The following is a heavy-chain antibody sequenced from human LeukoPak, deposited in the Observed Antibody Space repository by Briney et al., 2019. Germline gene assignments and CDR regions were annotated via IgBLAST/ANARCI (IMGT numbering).Heavy chain of an antibody. Sequence: PGGSLRLSCAASGFTFSSYAMSWVRQAPGKGLEWVSAISGSGGSTYYADSVKGRFTISRDNSKNTLYLQMNSLRAEDTAVYYCAKSPEERRITMIVGGYWGQGTLVTVSS. CDR2: ISGSGGST. CDR1: GFTFSSYA. D-gene: IGHD3-22*01. J-gene: IGHJ4*02. CDR3: AKSPEERRITMIVGGY. V-gene: IGHV3-23*01.